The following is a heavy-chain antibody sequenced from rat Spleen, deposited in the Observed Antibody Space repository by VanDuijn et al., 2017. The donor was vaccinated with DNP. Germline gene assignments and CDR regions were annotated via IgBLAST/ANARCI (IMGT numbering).Heavy chain of an antibody. Sequence: QIQLRQSGAEPAQPGSSVKISCKASGYTFTTYYMTWIKQTTGQGLEYIGYINTGSGGTNYNEKFRGKATLTVDTSSNTAFMQLSSLTPDDSAVYYCARRRLPYWYFDFWGPGTMVTVSS. CDR3: ARRRLPYWYFDF. D-gene: IGHD1-4*01. V-gene: IGHV1-43*01. CDR2: INTGSGGT. J-gene: IGHJ1*01. CDR1: GYTFTTYY.